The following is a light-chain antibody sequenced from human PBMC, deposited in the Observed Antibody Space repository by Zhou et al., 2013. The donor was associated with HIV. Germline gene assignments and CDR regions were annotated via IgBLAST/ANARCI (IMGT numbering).Light chain of an antibody. CDR3: LQHNSLPQT. V-gene: IGKV1-5*03. CDR1: QSISHW. CDR2: KAS. J-gene: IGKJ1*01. Sequence: DIQMTQSPTTLSASVGDRVTITCRASQSISHWLAWYQQKPGRAPQLLIYKASYLESGVPSRFSGSGSGTEFTLTISSLQLEDFATYYCLQHNSLPQTFGQGTKVESK.